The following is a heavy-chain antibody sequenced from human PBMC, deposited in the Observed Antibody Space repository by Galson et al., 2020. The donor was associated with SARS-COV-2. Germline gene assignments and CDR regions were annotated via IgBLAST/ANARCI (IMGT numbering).Heavy chain of an antibody. CDR3: ARRTYGLYFDY. J-gene: IGHJ4*02. D-gene: IGHD4-17*01. V-gene: IGHV4-59*08. CDR1: GGAISSHY. Sequence: ETSETLSLTCTVSGGAISSHYWSWIRQPPGKGLEWIGDIYYSGSTYYNPSLKSRVTISIDTPQNQFSLKLSPVTAADTAVFYCARRTYGLYFDYWGQGTLVTVSS. CDR2: IYYSGST.